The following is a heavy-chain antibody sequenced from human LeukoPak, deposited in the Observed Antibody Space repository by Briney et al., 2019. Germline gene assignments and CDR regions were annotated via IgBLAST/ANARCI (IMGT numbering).Heavy chain of an antibody. Sequence: ASVKVSCKASGYTFTGYYMHWVRQAPGQGLEWMGWINPNSGGTNYAQEFQGRVTMTRDTSISTAYMELSRLRSDDTAVYYCALPEVGATSFDYWGQGTLVTVSS. V-gene: IGHV1-2*02. D-gene: IGHD1-26*01. CDR3: ALPEVGATSFDY. CDR2: INPNSGGT. CDR1: GYTFTGYY. J-gene: IGHJ4*02.